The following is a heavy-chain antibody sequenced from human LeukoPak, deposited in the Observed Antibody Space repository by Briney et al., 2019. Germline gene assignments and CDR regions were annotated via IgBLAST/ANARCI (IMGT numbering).Heavy chain of an antibody. Sequence: ASVKVSCKASGGTFSSYAISWLRQAPEQGLEWLGGFIPIFGTANYAQKFQGRVTITADKSTSTAYMELSSLRSEDTAVYYCARTIYTSNYDILTGYHDYWGQGTLVTVSS. CDR1: GGTFSSYA. J-gene: IGHJ4*02. D-gene: IGHD3-9*01. CDR3: ARTIYTSNYDILTGYHDY. CDR2: FIPIFGTA. V-gene: IGHV1-69*06.